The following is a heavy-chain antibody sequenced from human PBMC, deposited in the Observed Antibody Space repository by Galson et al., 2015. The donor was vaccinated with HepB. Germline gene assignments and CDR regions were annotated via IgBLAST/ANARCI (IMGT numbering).Heavy chain of an antibody. D-gene: IGHD1-1*01. CDR1: GYSFSNNW. CDR2: IWPGDSET. J-gene: IGHJ4*02. CDR3: ARHGRNEPFDN. V-gene: IGHV5-51*01. Sequence: QSGAEVKKPGESLKISCKGYGYSFSNNWIGWVRQRPGKGLEWMGIIWPGDSETRYSPSFQGQVTISADKSITTAYLQWSSLKASDTAIYYCARHGRNEPFDNWGRGTLVTVSS.